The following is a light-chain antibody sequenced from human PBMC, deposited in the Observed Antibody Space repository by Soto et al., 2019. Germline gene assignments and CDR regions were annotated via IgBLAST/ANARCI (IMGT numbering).Light chain of an antibody. Sequence: VVTQSPATLSVFPGETATLSCRASQGVSSDLAWYQQRPGQAPRLLIHGASTRATGIPARFRGSGSGTEFRLTISSLQSEDFATYYCQQYNTWHPKMAFGRGTKVEIK. CDR2: GAS. J-gene: IGKJ1*01. V-gene: IGKV3-15*01. CDR3: QQYNTWHPKMA. CDR1: QGVSSD.